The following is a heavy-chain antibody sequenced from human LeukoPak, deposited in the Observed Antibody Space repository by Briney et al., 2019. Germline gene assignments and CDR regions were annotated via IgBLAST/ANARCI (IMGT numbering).Heavy chain of an antibody. V-gene: IGHV3-48*03. CDR1: GFTFSSYE. CDR3: ARVGFSSGYYYSFLYYFDY. J-gene: IGHJ4*02. D-gene: IGHD3-22*01. CDR2: ISSSGSTI. Sequence: RGGSLRLSCAASGFTFSSYEVNWVRQARGKGLEWVSYISSSGSTIYYADSVKGRFTISRDNAKNSLYLQMNSLRADDTAVYYCARVGFSSGYYYSFLYYFDYWGQGALVTVSS.